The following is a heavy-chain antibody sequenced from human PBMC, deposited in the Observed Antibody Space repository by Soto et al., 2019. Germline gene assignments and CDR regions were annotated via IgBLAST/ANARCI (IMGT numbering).Heavy chain of an antibody. CDR3: ARVWVAAAGYFDY. Sequence: PSETLSLTCTFSCGSIISGDYYWSWIRQPPGKGLEWIGYIYYSGSTYYNPSLKSRVTISVDTSKNQFSLKLSSVTAADTAVYYCARVWVAAAGYFDYWGQGTLVTVSS. J-gene: IGHJ4*02. CDR2: IYYSGST. D-gene: IGHD6-13*01. V-gene: IGHV4-30-4*01. CDR1: CGSIISGDYY.